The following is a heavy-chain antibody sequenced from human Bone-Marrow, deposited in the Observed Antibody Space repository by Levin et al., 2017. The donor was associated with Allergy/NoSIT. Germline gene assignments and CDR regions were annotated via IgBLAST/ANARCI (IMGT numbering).Heavy chain of an antibody. CDR1: GYTFTSYD. CDR3: ASKYDYGDYLNYYGMDV. CDR2: MNPNSGNT. D-gene: IGHD4-17*01. Sequence: ASVKVSCKASGYTFTSYDINWVRQATGQGLEWMGWMNPNSGNTGYAQKFQGRVTMTRNTSISTAYMELSSLRSEDTAVYYCASKYDYGDYLNYYGMDVWGQGTTVTVSS. V-gene: IGHV1-8*01. J-gene: IGHJ6*02.